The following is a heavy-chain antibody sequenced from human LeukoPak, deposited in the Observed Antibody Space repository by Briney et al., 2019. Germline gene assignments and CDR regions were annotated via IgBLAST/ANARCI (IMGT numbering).Heavy chain of an antibody. Sequence: GGSLRLSCAASGFTFSSYAMSWVRQAPGKGLEWVSAISGSGGSTYYADSVKGRFTISRDNAKNSLYLQINSLRADDTAVYYCARDKIVGPTTLDYWGQGTLVTVSS. D-gene: IGHD1-26*01. J-gene: IGHJ4*02. CDR2: ISGSGGST. V-gene: IGHV3-23*01. CDR1: GFTFSSYA. CDR3: ARDKIVGPTTLDY.